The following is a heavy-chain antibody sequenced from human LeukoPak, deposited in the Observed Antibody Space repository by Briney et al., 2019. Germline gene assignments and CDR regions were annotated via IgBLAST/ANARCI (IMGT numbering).Heavy chain of an antibody. J-gene: IGHJ4*02. CDR2: INPSGGST. Sequence: ASVKVSCKASGHTFTSYYMHWVRQAPGQGLEWMGIINPSGGSTSYAQKFQGRVTMTRDTSTSTVYMELSSLRSEDTAVYYCARISDSTVYSTKNFDYWGQGTLVTVSS. D-gene: IGHD2-15*01. CDR1: GHTFTSYY. V-gene: IGHV1-46*01. CDR3: ARISDSTVYSTKNFDY.